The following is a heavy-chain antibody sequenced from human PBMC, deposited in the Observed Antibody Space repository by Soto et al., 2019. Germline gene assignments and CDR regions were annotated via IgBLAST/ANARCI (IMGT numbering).Heavy chain of an antibody. J-gene: IGHJ3*02. Sequence: SCKVSGYTLTELSMHWVRQAPGKGLGWVGRIKSKTDGGTTDYAAPVKGRFTISRDDSKNTLDLQMNSLKTEDTAVYYCTTEQEDFDWSSDIWGQGTMVTVSS. CDR3: TTEQEDFDWSSDI. D-gene: IGHD3-9*01. CDR2: IKSKTDGGTT. CDR1: GYTLTELS. V-gene: IGHV3-15*01.